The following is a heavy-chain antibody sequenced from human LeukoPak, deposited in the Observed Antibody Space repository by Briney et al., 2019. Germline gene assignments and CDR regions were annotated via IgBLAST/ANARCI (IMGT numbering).Heavy chain of an antibody. Sequence: GGSLRLSCAASGFTFSTYAMHWVRQAPGKGLEYVSAINSDGSSTYYANSVKGRFTISRDNSKNTLYLQMGSLRADDMAVYYCARALYDTSGYYYGDFDYCGQGTLVTVSS. V-gene: IGHV3-64*01. D-gene: IGHD3-22*01. CDR1: GFTFSTYA. CDR3: ARALYDTSGYYYGDFDY. CDR2: INSDGSST. J-gene: IGHJ4*02.